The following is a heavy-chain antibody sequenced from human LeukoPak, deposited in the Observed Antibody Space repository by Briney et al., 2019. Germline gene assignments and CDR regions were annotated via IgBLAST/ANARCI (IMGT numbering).Heavy chain of an antibody. Sequence: ASVKVSCKASGYTFTTSAMHWVRQAPGQRLEWMGWINAGNGNTIYSQKFQGRVTITRDTFASTAYMELSSLRSEDTAVYYCARGPPNYYDSSSLYGWFDPWGQGTLLSVSS. J-gene: IGHJ5*02. CDR3: ARGPPNYYDSSSLYGWFDP. CDR2: INAGNGNT. CDR1: GYTFTTSA. V-gene: IGHV1-3*01. D-gene: IGHD3-22*01.